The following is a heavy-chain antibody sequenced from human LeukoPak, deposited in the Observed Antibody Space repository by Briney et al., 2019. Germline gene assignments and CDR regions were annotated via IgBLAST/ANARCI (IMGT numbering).Heavy chain of an antibody. CDR2: ISTYNGNT. V-gene: IGHV1-18*01. CDR1: GYTFTSYG. J-gene: IGHJ4*02. D-gene: IGHD3-22*01. CDR3: ARYYYDSSGYHPGHFDY. Sequence: GASVKVSCKASGYTFTSYGISWVRQAPGQGLEWMGWISTYNGNTNYAQNLQGRVTMTSDTSTSTAYMELRSLRSDDTAVYYCARYYYDSSGYHPGHFDYWGQGTLVTVSS.